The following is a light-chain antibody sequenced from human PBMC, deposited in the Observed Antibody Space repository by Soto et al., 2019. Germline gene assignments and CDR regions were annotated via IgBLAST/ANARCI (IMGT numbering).Light chain of an antibody. CDR1: QSVSSN. CDR3: RQYNNWPPVT. CDR2: GAS. Sequence: EIVMTQSPATLSVSPGERATLSCRASQSVSSNFAWYQQKPGQAPRLLIYGASTRATGIPARFSGSGSGTEFTITISSLQSEDFAVYYCRQYNNWPPVTFGQGTKVEIK. V-gene: IGKV3-15*01. J-gene: IGKJ1*01.